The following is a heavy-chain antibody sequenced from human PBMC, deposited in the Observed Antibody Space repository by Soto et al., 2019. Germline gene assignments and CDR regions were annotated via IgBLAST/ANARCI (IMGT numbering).Heavy chain of an antibody. V-gene: IGHV1-2*04. CDR1: GYTFTSYY. D-gene: IGHD4-17*01. CDR2: INPNSGGT. J-gene: IGHJ6*02. Sequence: ASVKVSCKASGYTFTSYYMHWVRQAPGQGLEWMGWINPNSGGTNYAQKFQGWVTMTRDTSISTAYMELSRLRSDDTAVYYCARGSRGYGYYYYGMDVWGQGTTVTVSS. CDR3: ARGSRGYGYYYYGMDV.